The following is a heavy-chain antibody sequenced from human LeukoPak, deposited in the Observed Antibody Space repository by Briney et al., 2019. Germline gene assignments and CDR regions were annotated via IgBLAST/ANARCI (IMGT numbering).Heavy chain of an antibody. Sequence: SETLSLTCAVCGGSFRIYYWSAMRQPPGKGLEWMGENKHSGSTNYNPSLKSRVTVSVDTFKTQFSLKLSSVTAADKALYHCARAWSCSGGSCYGALGYWGQGTLVTVSS. J-gene: IGHJ4*02. D-gene: IGHD2-15*01. CDR3: ARAWSCSGGSCYGALGY. V-gene: IGHV4-34*01. CDR2: NKHSGST. CDR1: GGSFRIYY.